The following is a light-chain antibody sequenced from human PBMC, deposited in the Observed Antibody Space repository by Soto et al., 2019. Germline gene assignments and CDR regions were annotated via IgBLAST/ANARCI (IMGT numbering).Light chain of an antibody. CDR3: LQDYNYPWT. CDR1: QGIRND. Sequence: AIQMTQSPSSLSASVGGIVTITCRASQGIRNDLGWYQQKPGKAPKLLIYAASSLQSGVPSRFSGSGSGTDFTLTISSLQPEDFATYYCLQDYNYPWTFGQGTKVEIK. CDR2: AAS. V-gene: IGKV1-6*01. J-gene: IGKJ1*01.